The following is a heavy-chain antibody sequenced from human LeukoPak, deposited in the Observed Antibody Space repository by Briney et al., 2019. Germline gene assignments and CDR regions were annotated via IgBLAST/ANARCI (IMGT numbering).Heavy chain of an antibody. CDR2: ISATGGST. V-gene: IGHV3-23*01. CDR3: ANRPLDY. CDR1: GFSFSTYA. J-gene: IGHJ4*02. Sequence: GGSLRLSCAASGFSFSTYAMSWVRQAPGKGLEWVSAISATGGSTYYAGSVKGRFTISRDNSKNTLYLLINILRAEDTAVYYCANRPLDYWGQGTLVTVSS.